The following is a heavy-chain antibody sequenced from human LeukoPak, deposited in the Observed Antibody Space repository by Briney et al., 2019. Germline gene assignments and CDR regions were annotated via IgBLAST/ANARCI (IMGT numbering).Heavy chain of an antibody. CDR3: ARPPSSGGYFYYYGMDV. V-gene: IGHV1-8*01. Sequence: HRPSVKVSCKASGYTFTTYDINWVRQATGQGLEWMGWMNPNSGNTGYAQDFQGRVTMTRNTSISTAYMELSSLRSEDTAVYYCARPPSSGGYFYYYGMDVWGQGTTVTVSS. CDR1: GYTFTTYD. J-gene: IGHJ6*02. D-gene: IGHD6-25*01. CDR2: MNPNSGNT.